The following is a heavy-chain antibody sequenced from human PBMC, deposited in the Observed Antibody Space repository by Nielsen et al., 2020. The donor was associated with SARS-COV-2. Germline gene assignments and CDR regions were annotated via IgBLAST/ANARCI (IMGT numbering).Heavy chain of an antibody. J-gene: IGHJ4*02. V-gene: IGHV3-64D*08. CDR1: GVTFSAFA. CDR2: ITSNGGRT. CDR3: VKNYGGYSAGWYFDY. D-gene: IGHD5-18*01. Sequence: GGSLRLSCSASGVTFSAFAMHWVRQAPGKGLEYVSGITSNGGRTYYADSVKGRCTISRDNSKSTLYLQMSSLRAEDTAVYHCVKNYGGYSAGWYFDYWGQGILVAVSS.